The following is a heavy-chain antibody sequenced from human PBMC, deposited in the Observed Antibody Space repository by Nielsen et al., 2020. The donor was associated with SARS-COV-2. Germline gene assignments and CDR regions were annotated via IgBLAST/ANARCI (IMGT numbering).Heavy chain of an antibody. V-gene: IGHV3-30*18. Sequence: GESLKISCAASGFTFSSYGMHWVRQAPGKGLEWVAVISYDGSNKYYADSVKGRFTISRDNSKNTLYLQMNSLRAEDTAVYYCAKGGGRQWLVHGYWGHVTLFPVSS. J-gene: IGHJ4*01. D-gene: IGHD6-19*01. CDR3: AKGGGRQWLVHGY. CDR2: ISYDGSNK. CDR1: GFTFSSYG.